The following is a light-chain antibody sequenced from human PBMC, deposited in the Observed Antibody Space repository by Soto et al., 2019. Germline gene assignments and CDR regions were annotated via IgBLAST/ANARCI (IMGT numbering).Light chain of an antibody. CDR3: QQGLT. J-gene: IGKJ4*01. Sequence: DIQMTQSPSTLSASVGDRVTITCRASQSISSWLAWYQQKPGKAPKLLIYDASSLESGVPSRFSGSGSGTEFTLTISSLQPDDFATYYCQQGLTFGGGTKVEIK. V-gene: IGKV1-5*01. CDR1: QSISSW. CDR2: DAS.